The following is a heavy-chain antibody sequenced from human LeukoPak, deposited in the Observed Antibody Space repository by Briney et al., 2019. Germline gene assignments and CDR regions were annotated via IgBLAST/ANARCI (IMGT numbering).Heavy chain of an antibody. CDR2: ISGSGGST. J-gene: IGHJ4*02. Sequence: PGGSLRLSCAASGFTFSSYAMSWVRQPPGKGLEWVSAISGSGGSTYYADSVKGRFTISRDNSKNTLYLQMNSLRAEDTAVYYCATYCSGTSCYEVGNYWGQGTLVTVSS. CDR3: ATYCSGTSCYEVGNY. CDR1: GFTFSSYA. V-gene: IGHV3-23*01. D-gene: IGHD2-2*01.